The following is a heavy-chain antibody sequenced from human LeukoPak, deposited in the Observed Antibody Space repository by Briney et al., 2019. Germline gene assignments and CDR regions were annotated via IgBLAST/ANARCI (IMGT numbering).Heavy chain of an antibody. CDR1: GFTFSNYG. J-gene: IGHJ4*02. D-gene: IGHD6-13*01. Sequence: GGSLRLSCAASGFTFSNYGMHWVRQAPGKGLEWVAVISYDGSNKYYADSVKGRFTISRDNSKNTLYLQMNSLRAEDTAVYYCAKGGQYSSSWDFDYWGQGTLVTVSS. V-gene: IGHV3-30*18. CDR3: AKGGQYSSSWDFDY. CDR2: ISYDGSNK.